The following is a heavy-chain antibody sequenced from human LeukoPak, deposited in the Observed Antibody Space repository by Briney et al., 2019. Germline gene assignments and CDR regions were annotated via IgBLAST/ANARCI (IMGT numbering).Heavy chain of an antibody. CDR1: GFTFSSYW. CDR2: IKQDGSEK. V-gene: IGHV3-7*01. J-gene: IGHJ4*02. CDR3: ARVSIAVAAIEYYFDY. Sequence: PGGSLRLSCAASGFTFSSYWMSWVRQAPGKGLEWVANIKQDGSEKYYVDSVKVRFTISRDNAKNSLYLQMNSLRAEDTAVYYCARVSIAVAAIEYYFDYWGQGTLVTVSS. D-gene: IGHD6-19*01.